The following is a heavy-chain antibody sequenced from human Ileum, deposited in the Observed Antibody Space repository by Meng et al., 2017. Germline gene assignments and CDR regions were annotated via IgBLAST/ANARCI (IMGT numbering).Heavy chain of an antibody. CDR1: GGSISSGDYY. J-gene: IGHJ5*02. Sequence: VQLQESGPGLVKSSQTLSLTCTVSGGSISSGDYYWSWIRQPPGKGLEWIGYIFDTGPPSYSPPLRSRLSISMDTSKNQFSLRSTSVSAADTAVYYCAASLDGNRFDPWGQGTLVTVSS. V-gene: IGHV4-30-4*01. CDR2: IFDTGPP. CDR3: AASLDGNRFDP. D-gene: IGHD1-26*01.